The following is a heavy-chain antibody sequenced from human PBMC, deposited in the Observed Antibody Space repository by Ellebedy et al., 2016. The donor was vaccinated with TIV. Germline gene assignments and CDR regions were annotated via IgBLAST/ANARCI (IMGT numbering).Heavy chain of an antibody. Sequence: SETLSLTCAVSGVSISSTNWWTWVRQPPGKGLEWIGEIFHSGITNYNPSLKSRVTISLGESKNQFSLNLNSVTAADTAVQYCARDLNGWGQGILVTVSS. CDR1: GVSISSTNW. V-gene: IGHV4-4*02. CDR3: ARDLNG. J-gene: IGHJ4*02. CDR2: IFHSGIT. D-gene: IGHD1-1*01.